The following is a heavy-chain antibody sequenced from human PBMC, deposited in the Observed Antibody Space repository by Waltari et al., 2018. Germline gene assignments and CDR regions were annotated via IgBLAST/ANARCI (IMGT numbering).Heavy chain of an antibody. J-gene: IGHJ4*02. CDR2: MNPNSGNT. Sequence: QVQLVQSGAEVKTPGSSVKVSCKASGGTFNTYVFSWVRQATGQGLEWMGWMNPNSGNTGYAQKFQGRVTITRNTSISTAYMELSSLRSEDTAVYYCASGSSVQYWGQGTLVTVSS. D-gene: IGHD1-1*01. CDR1: GGTFNTYV. V-gene: IGHV1-8*03. CDR3: ASGSSVQY.